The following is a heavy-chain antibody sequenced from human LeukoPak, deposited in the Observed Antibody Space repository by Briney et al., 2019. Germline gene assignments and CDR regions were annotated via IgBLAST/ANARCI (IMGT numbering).Heavy chain of an antibody. CDR1: GGSISSYY. D-gene: IGHD6-13*01. V-gene: IGHV4-59*12. CDR2: IYYSGST. CDR3: ARGPRIAAAAY. J-gene: IGHJ4*02. Sequence: SETLSLTCTVSGGSISSYYWSWIRQPPGKGLEWIGYIYYSGSTNYNPSLKSRVTISVDTSKNQFSLKLSSVTAADTAVYYCARGPRIAAAAYWGQGTLVTVSS.